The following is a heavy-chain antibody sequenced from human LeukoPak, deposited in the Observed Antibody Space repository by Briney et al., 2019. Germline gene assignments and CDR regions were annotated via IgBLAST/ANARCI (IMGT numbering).Heavy chain of an antibody. CDR1: GFTVSSYG. CDR3: AREERGGLWFDY. CDR2: ISYGGSNK. V-gene: IGHV3-30-3*01. Sequence: QPGGSLRLSCAASGFTVSSYGTHWGRQAPGKGLEWVAVISYGGSNKYYADSVKGRFTISRDNSKNTLYLQMNSLRGEDTAVYYCAREERGGLWFDYWGQGTLVTVSS. J-gene: IGHJ4*02. D-gene: IGHD3-16*01.